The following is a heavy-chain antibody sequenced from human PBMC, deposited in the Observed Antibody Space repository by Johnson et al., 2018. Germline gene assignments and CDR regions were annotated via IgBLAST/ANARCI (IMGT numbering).Heavy chain of an antibody. CDR2: ISWTSGRI. V-gene: IGHV3-9*01. D-gene: IGHD3-22*01. CDR3: ARDRTSFDASGYYGGGLKY. CDR1: GFSFGDYA. Sequence: LVQSGGGLIQPGRSLRLSCEASGFSFGDYAMHWVRQGPGKGLEWVSSISWTSGRIGYADSVKGRFPIARDNAKKSLYLQMQSLRGEDTALYYCARDRTSFDASGYYGGGLKYGGQGTLVTVSS. J-gene: IGHJ4*02.